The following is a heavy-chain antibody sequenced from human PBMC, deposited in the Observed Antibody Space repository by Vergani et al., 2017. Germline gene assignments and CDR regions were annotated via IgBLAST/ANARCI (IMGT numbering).Heavy chain of an antibody. V-gene: IGHV4-34*01. D-gene: IGHD3-10*01. CDR3: ARGRVTMVRVPPRAFDI. J-gene: IGHJ3*02. Sequence: QVQLQQWGAVLLKPSETLSLTCAVYGGSFSGYYWSWIRQPPGKGLEWIGEINHSGSTNYNPSLKSRVTIPVDTSKNQFSLKLSSVTAADTAVYYCARGRVTMVRVPPRAFDIWGQGTMVTVSS. CDR2: INHSGST. CDR1: GGSFSGYY.